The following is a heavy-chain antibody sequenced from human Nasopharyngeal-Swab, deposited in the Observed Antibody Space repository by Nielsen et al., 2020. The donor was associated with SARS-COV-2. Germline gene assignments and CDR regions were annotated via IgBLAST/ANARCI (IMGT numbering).Heavy chain of an antibody. V-gene: IGHV3-11*04. J-gene: IGHJ4*02. CDR1: GFTFSDYY. D-gene: IGHD6-13*01. CDR2: ISSSGTTI. Sequence: GGSLRLSCAASGFTFSDYYMSWIRQAPGKGLEWLSYISSSGTTIYYADSVKGRFTISRDNAKNSLYLQMNSLRAEDTAMYYCARDSSTWYPHYWGQGTLVTVSS. CDR3: ARDSSTWYPHY.